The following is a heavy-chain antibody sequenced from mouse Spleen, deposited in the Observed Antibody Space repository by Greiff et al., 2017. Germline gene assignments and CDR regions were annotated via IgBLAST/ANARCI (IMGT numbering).Heavy chain of an antibody. CDR2: INPSTGGT. V-gene: IGHV1-43*01. Sequence: EVQLQQSGPELVKPGASVKISCKASGYSFTGYYMHWVKQSSEKSLEWIGEINPSTGGTSYNQKFKGKATLTVDKSSSTAYMQLKSLTSEDSAVYYCARRGDWYFDVWGAGTTVTVSS. CDR1: GYSFTGYY. J-gene: IGHJ1*01. CDR3: ARRGDWYFDV.